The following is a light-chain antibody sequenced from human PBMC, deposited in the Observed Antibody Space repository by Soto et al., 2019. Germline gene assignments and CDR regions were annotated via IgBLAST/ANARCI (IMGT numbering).Light chain of an antibody. V-gene: IGKV3-15*01. CDR2: EAS. Sequence: EIVMTQSPATLSVSPGERATLSCRASQSVNSHLAWFQQRPGQAPRLLMFEASTRSTGVPARFSASGSGTDFTLTISGLQSEDFAVDYCQQYHIWYTFGQGTELEIK. CDR1: QSVNSH. CDR3: QQYHIWYT. J-gene: IGKJ2*01.